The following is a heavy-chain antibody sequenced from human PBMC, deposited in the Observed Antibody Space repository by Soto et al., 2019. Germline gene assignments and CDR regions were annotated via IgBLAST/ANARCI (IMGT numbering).Heavy chain of an antibody. D-gene: IGHD6-6*01. CDR3: ARSLEYSSSSPDFDY. CDR1: GYTFTGYY. Sequence: GHSVRVSCKTSGYTFTGYYMHWVRQAPGQGLEWMGWINPNSGGTNYAQKFQGWVTMTRDTSISTAYMELSRLRSDDTAVYYCARSLEYSSSSPDFDYWGQGTLVTVSS. J-gene: IGHJ4*02. V-gene: IGHV1-2*04. CDR2: INPNSGGT.